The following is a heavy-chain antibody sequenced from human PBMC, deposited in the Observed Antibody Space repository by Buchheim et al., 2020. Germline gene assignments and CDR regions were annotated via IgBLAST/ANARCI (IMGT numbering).Heavy chain of an antibody. D-gene: IGHD2-21*02. V-gene: IGHV4-31*03. Sequence: QVQLQESGPGLVKPSQTLSLTCTVSGGSISSGGYYWSWIRQHPGKGLEWIGYTYYSGSTYYNPSLKSRVTISVDTSKTQFSLKLSSVTAADTAVYYCARGVTAQTYYYYGMDVWGQGTT. CDR2: TYYSGST. CDR3: ARGVTAQTYYYYGMDV. CDR1: GGSISSGGYY. J-gene: IGHJ6*02.